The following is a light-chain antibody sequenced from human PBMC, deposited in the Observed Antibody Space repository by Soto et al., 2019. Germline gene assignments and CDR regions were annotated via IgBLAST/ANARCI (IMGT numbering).Light chain of an antibody. Sequence: EIQMTQSPSSLSASVGDRVTITCRASQSISSYLNWYQQKPVKAPMLLIYAASSSQSGVPSRFSGSGSGTIFTHTISSLQPEYFATYYCQQSYRTPRTFGQGTKVEIK. CDR1: QSISSY. CDR2: AAS. CDR3: QQSYRTPRT. V-gene: IGKV1-39*01. J-gene: IGKJ1*01.